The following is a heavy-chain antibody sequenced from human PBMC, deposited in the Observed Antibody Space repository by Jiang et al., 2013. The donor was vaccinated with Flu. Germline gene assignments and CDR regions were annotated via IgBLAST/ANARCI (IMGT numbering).Heavy chain of an antibody. CDR2: IDWDDDK. Sequence: PTQTLTLTCTFSGFSLSTNGVCVSWIRQPPGKALEWLARIDWDDDKYYSTSLKTRLTISKDTSKNQVVLTMTNMDPVDTATYYCARIIACGDYNWFDPWGQGTLVTVSS. CDR1: GFSLSTNGVC. CDR3: ARIIACGDYNWFDP. V-gene: IGHV2-70*11. D-gene: IGHD2-21*01. J-gene: IGHJ5*02.